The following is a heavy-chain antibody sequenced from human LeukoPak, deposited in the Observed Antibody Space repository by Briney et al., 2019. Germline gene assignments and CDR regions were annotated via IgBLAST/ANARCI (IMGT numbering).Heavy chain of an antibody. D-gene: IGHD4/OR15-4a*01. J-gene: IGHJ4*02. V-gene: IGHV3-20*04. CDR2: INWNGGST. CDR3: ARDLSANYGFDY. Sequence: GGSLRLSCAAPGFTFDDYGMSWVRQAPGKGLEWVSAINWNGGSTGYTDSVKGRFTISRDNAKNSLYLQMNSLRAEDTALYYCARDLSANYGFDYWGQGTLVTVSS. CDR1: GFTFDDYG.